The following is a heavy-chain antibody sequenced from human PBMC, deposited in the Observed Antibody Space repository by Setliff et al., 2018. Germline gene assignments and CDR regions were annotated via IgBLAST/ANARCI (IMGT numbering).Heavy chain of an antibody. CDR3: ARDSGHYYGSDYFDY. Sequence: GGSLRLSCAASGFTFSSYSMNWVRQAPGKGLEWVSYISSSSSTIYYADSVKGRFTISRDNAKNSLYLQMNSLRAEDTAVYYCARDSGHYYGSDYFDYWGQGTLVTVS. CDR2: ISSSSSTI. J-gene: IGHJ4*02. D-gene: IGHD3-10*01. CDR1: GFTFSSYS. V-gene: IGHV3-48*01.